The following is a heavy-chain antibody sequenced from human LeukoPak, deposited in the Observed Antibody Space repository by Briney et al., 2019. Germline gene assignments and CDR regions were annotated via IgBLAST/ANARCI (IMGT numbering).Heavy chain of an antibody. CDR2: IYSGGST. CDR3: ASIPDY. J-gene: IGHJ4*02. CDR1: GFTVSSNY. Sequence: GGSLRLSCAASGFTVSSNYMSCVVQAPGKGLEWVSVIYSGGSTYYADSVKGRFTISRDNSKNTLYLQMNSLIAEDTAVYYCASIPDYWGQGTLVTVSS. V-gene: IGHV3-53*01. D-gene: IGHD2-2*02.